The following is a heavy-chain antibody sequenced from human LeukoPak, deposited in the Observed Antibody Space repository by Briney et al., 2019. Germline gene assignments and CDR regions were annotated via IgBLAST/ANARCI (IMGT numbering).Heavy chain of an antibody. CDR1: GYSISSGYY. CDR2: IYHSGST. CDR3: PRLDTAMVRCFDY. V-gene: IGHV4-38-2*01. J-gene: IGHJ4*02. D-gene: IGHD5-18*01. Sequence: SETLSLTCAVSGYSISSGYYWGWIRQPPGKGLEWIGSIYHSGSTYYNPSLKSRVTISVDTSKNQFSLKLSSVSAADTAVYYCPRLDTAMVRCFDYWGQGTLVTVSS.